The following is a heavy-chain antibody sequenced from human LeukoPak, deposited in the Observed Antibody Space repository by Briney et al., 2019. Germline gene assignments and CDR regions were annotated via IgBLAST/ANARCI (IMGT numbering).Heavy chain of an antibody. CDR3: ARGQEDSCGWFDY. CDR2: INHSGST. Sequence: PSETLSLTCAVYGGSFSGYYWSWIRQPPGKGLEWIGEINHSGSTNYNPSFKSRVTISVDTSKNQFSLKLSSVTAADTAVYYCARGQEDSCGWFDYWGQGTLVTVSS. J-gene: IGHJ4*02. CDR1: GGSFSGYY. V-gene: IGHV4-34*01. D-gene: IGHD6-19*01.